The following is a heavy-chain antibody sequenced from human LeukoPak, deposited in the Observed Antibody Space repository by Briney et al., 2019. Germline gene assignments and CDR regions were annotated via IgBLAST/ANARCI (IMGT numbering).Heavy chain of an antibody. J-gene: IGHJ4*02. V-gene: IGHV1-2*06. D-gene: IGHD6-19*01. CDR1: GYTFTCYY. CDR2: INPNSGGT. CDR3: ASRGGSIAVAGTGDY. Sequence: APVKVSCKASGYTFTCYYMHWVRQAPGQGLEWMGRINPNSGGTNYAQKFQGRVTMTRDTSISTAYMELSRLRSDDTAVYYCASRGGSIAVAGTGDYWGQGTLVTVSS.